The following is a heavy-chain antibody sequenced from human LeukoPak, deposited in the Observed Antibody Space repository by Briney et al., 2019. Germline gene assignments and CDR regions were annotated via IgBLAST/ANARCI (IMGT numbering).Heavy chain of an antibody. CDR2: IYYSGST. V-gene: IGHV4-39*01. Sequence: KASETLSLTCTVSGGSISSSSYYWGWIRQPPGKGLEWIGSIYYSGSTQYNPSLKSRVTISVDTSKNQFSLKLSSVTAADTAVYYCASQYFLILSLYYFDYWGQGTLVTVSS. CDR3: ASQYFLILSLYYFDY. D-gene: IGHD3-10*02. J-gene: IGHJ4*02. CDR1: GGSISSSSYY.